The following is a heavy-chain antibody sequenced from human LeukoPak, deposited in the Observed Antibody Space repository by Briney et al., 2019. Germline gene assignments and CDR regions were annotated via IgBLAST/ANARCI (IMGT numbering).Heavy chain of an antibody. Sequence: ASVKVSCKASGYTFTGYYMHWVRQAPGQGLEWMGWINPNSGATNYAQKFQGWVTMTRDTSISTAYMELSRLRSDDTAVYYCARDYSSSWSTARGMDVWGQGTTVTVSS. V-gene: IGHV1-2*04. CDR2: INPNSGAT. CDR3: ARDYSSSWSTARGMDV. J-gene: IGHJ6*02. D-gene: IGHD6-13*01. CDR1: GYTFTGYY.